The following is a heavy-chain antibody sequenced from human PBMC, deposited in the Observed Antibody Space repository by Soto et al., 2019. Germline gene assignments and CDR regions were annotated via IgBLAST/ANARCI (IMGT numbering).Heavy chain of an antibody. D-gene: IGHD6-13*01. Sequence: QVQLVEFGGGVVQPGGALRLSCAASGFSFSAYGMHWVRQSPGKGLEWVAVMSYDGSKKYYLESVKGRFTISRDNSQNTLFLQMNTLRPEDSALYYCAKLDTSGDMPTMAAAETHWGQGTLVTVSS. J-gene: IGHJ1*01. CDR1: GFSFSAYG. V-gene: IGHV3-30*18. CDR3: AKLDTSGDMPTMAAAETH. CDR2: MSYDGSKK.